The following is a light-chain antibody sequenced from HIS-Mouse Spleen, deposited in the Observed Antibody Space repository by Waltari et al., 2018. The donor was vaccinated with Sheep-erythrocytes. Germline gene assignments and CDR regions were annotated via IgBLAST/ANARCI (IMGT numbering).Light chain of an antibody. CDR1: QLGDQY. V-gene: IGLV3-1*01. Sequence: SYELTQPPSVSVSPGQTASIPCSGDQLGDQYACWYQQKPGQSPVLVIYQDSKRPSGIPERFSGSNSGNTATLTISGTQAMDEADYYCQAWDSSIYVFGTGTKVTVL. J-gene: IGLJ1*01. CDR3: QAWDSSIYV. CDR2: QDS.